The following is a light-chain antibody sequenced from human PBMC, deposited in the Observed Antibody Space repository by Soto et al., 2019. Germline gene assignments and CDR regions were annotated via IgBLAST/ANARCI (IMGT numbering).Light chain of an antibody. CDR1: QNINRW. CDR2: DGS. J-gene: IGKJ1*01. V-gene: IGKV1-5*01. CDR3: QQYNTFYT. Sequence: DIQMTQSPSTLSASVGDRVTSTCRASQNINRWLAWYQQKPGKAPKVLIYDGSTLESGGPSRFSGTGSETDFTLTISSLKPEDSATYYCQQYNTFYTFGQGTKVEVK.